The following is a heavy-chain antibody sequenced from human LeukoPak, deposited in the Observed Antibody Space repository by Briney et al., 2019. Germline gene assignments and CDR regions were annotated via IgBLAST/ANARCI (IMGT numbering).Heavy chain of an antibody. V-gene: IGHV3-21*06. Sequence: PGGSLRLSCTTSGLTFSTSGSNWVRQAPGKGLEWVASIGPTGFDRYHADSIKGRFTISRDNANNFLYLQMDSLRAEDTAEYYCATETNGRHYDYWGQGTLLTVSS. CDR3: ATETNGRHYDY. CDR2: IGPTGFDR. J-gene: IGHJ4*02. CDR1: GLTFSTSG. D-gene: IGHD1-14*01.